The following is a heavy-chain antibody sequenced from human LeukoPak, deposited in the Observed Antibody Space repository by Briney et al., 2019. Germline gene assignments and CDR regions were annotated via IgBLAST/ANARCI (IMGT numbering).Heavy chain of an antibody. CDR1: GYTFTHHD. V-gene: IGHV1-8*02. CDR2: MNPDSGNT. J-gene: IGHJ5*02. D-gene: IGHD2-2*02. Sequence: GASVKVSCKASGYTFTHHDINWVRQATGQGLEWMGWMNPDSGNTGYAQKFQGRVTMTRNTSISTAYMELSSLRSEDTAVYYCARGYCSSTSCYINSGVLDPWGQGTLVTVSS. CDR3: ARGYCSSTSCYINSGVLDP.